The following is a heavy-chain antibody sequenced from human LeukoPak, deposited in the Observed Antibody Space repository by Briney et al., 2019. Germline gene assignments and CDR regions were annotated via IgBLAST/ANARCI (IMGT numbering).Heavy chain of an antibody. CDR1: GGSISSESYY. CDR3: ARDMGGSGWYSLDY. V-gene: IGHV4-61*02. Sequence: SQTLSLTCTVSGGSISSESYYWSWIRQPAGKGLEWIGRIYTSGSTNYNPSLKSRVTISVDTSKNQFSLKLSFVTAADTAVYDCARDMGGSGWYSLDYWGQGTLVTVSS. CDR2: IYTSGST. D-gene: IGHD6-19*01. J-gene: IGHJ4*02.